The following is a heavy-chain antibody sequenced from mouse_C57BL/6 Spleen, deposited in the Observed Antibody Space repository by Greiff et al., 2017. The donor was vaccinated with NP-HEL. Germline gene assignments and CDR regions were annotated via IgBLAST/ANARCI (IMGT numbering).Heavy chain of an antibody. Sequence: DVKLVESGGGLVKPGGSLKLSCAASGFTFSDYGMHWVRQAPEKGLEWVAYISSGSSTIYYADTVKGRFTISRDNAKNTLFLQMTSLRSEDTAMYYCARPEFWYYGSSYRSYAMDYWGQGTSVTVSS. V-gene: IGHV5-17*01. J-gene: IGHJ4*01. CDR3: ARPEFWYYGSSYRSYAMDY. CDR2: ISSGSSTI. CDR1: GFTFSDYG. D-gene: IGHD1-1*01.